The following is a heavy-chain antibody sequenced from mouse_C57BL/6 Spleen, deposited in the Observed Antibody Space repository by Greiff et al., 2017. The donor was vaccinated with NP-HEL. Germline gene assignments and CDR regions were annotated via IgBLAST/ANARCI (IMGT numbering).Heavy chain of an antibody. CDR3: ASPDGYYPAWFAY. J-gene: IGHJ3*01. V-gene: IGHV5-4*03. CDR1: GFTFSSYA. Sequence: EVKLVESGGGLVKPGGSLKLSCAASGFTFSSYAMSWVRQTPDKRLEWVATISDGGSYTYYPDNVKGRFTISRDNAKNNLYLQMSHLKSEDTAMYYCASPDGYYPAWFAYWGQGTLVTVSA. CDR2: ISDGGSYT. D-gene: IGHD2-3*01.